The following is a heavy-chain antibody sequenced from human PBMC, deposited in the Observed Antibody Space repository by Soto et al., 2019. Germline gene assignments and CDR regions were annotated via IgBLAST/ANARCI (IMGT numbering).Heavy chain of an antibody. J-gene: IGHJ4*02. Sequence: SETLSLTCAVYGGSFSGYYWSWIRQPPGKGLEWIGEINHSGSTNYNPSLKSRVTISVDTSKNQFSLKLSSVTAADTAVYYCEGIRVTVLFLEFGGKGTWVPVS. CDR3: EGIRVTVLFLEF. CDR2: INHSGST. D-gene: IGHD3-16*02. V-gene: IGHV4-34*01. CDR1: GGSFSGYY.